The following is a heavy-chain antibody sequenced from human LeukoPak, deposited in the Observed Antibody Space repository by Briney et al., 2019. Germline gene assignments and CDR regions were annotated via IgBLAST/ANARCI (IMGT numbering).Heavy chain of an antibody. D-gene: IGHD3-10*01. V-gene: IGHV3-66*02. Sequence: GGSLRLSCAASGFTFADYAMHWVRQAPGKGLEWVSVIYSGGSTYYADSVKGRFTISRDNSKNTLFLQMNSLRAEDTAVYYCARPDYYGSGRNQYYFDYWGQGTLVTVSS. CDR3: ARPDYYGSGRNQYYFDY. CDR1: GFTFADYA. CDR2: IYSGGST. J-gene: IGHJ4*02.